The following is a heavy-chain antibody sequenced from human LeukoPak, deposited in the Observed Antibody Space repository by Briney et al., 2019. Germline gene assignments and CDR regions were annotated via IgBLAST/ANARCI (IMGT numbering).Heavy chain of an antibody. D-gene: IGHD3-22*01. V-gene: IGHV3-7*01. J-gene: IGHJ4*02. CDR1: GFTFSSYW. CDR3: ARLRGGDGSVFRPFDY. Sequence: GGSLRLSCAASGFTFSSYWMTWVRQAPGEGLEWVASIKGDGSENYYVDSVKGRFTISRDNAKNSLYLQMNSLRAEDTAMYYCARLRGGDGSVFRPFDYRGQGTLVTVSS. CDR2: IKGDGSEN.